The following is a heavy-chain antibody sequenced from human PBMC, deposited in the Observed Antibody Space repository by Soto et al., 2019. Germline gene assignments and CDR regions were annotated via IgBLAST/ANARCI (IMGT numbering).Heavy chain of an antibody. V-gene: IGHV4-39*01. CDR3: ARHAVADYDYVWGNPYYYGMDV. D-gene: IGHD3-16*01. J-gene: IGHJ6*02. Sequence: QLQLQESGPGLVKPSETLSLTCTVSGGSISSSSYYWGWIRQPPGKGLEWIGSIYYSGSTYYNPSLKSRVTISVDTSKNQFSLKLSSVTAADTAVYYCARHAVADYDYVWGNPYYYGMDVWGQGTTVTVSS. CDR1: GGSISSSSYY. CDR2: IYYSGST.